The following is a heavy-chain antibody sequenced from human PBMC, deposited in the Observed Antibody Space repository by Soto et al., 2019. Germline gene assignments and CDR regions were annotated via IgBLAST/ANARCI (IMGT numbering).Heavy chain of an antibody. CDR3: ATADYDYIWGRTGWFAP. J-gene: IGHJ5*02. V-gene: IGHV3-7*01. CDR2: IKQDGSEK. Sequence: EVQLVESGGGLVQPGGSLRLSCAASGFTFSSYWMSWVRQAPGKGLEWVANIKQDGSEKYYVDSVKGRFTISRDNAKNSLYLQLNSLRAADTAVYYCATADYDYIWGRTGWFAPWGQGTLVTVSS. D-gene: IGHD3-16*01. CDR1: GFTFSSYW.